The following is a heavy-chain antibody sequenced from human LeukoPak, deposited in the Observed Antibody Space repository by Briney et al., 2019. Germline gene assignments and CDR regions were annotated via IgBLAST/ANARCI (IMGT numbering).Heavy chain of an antibody. D-gene: IGHD2-21*01. CDR3: AKDRGTSLWSCSDY. V-gene: IGHV1-2*02. CDR1: GYIFTNHY. J-gene: IGHJ4*02. CDR2: INPNSGAT. Sequence: ASVKVSCKASGYIFTNHYVHWVRRAPGQGLEWMGWINPNSGATGFAEKFQGRVTMTRDTSINTAYMEVTSLRSDDTAVYYCAKDRGTSLWSCSDYWGQGTLVTVSS.